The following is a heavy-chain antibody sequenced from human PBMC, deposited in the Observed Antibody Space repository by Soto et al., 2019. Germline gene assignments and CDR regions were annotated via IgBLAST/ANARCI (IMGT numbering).Heavy chain of an antibody. Sequence: SETLSLTCAVSGGSIISGGYSWSWIRQPPGKGLEWIGYIYHSGSTYYNPSLKSRVSISVDTSKNQFSLKLSSVTAADTAVYYCARHSSSWPIFDYWGQGTLVTVSS. CDR1: GGSIISGGYS. D-gene: IGHD6-13*01. CDR2: IYHSGST. CDR3: ARHSSSWPIFDY. J-gene: IGHJ4*02. V-gene: IGHV4-30-2*01.